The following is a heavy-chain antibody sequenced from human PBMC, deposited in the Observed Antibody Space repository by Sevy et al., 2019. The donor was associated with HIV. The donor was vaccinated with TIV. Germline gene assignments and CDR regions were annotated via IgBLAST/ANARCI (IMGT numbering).Heavy chain of an antibody. CDR2: INHSGST. J-gene: IGHJ3*02. Sequence: SETLSLTCAVYGGSFSGYYWSWIRQPPGKGLEWIGEINHSGSTNYNPSLKSRVTISVDTSKNQFSLKLSSVTAADTAVYYCARGALPGDYGAFDIWGQGTMVTVSS. CDR3: ARGALPGDYGAFDI. D-gene: IGHD4-17*01. V-gene: IGHV4-34*01. CDR1: GGSFSGYY.